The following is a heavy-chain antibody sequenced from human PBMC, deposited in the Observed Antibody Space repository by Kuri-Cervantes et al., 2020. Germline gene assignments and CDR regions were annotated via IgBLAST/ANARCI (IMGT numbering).Heavy chain of an antibody. J-gene: IGHJ5*02. Sequence: SETLSLTCTVSGGSISSSSYYWGWIRQPPGKGLEWIGSIYYSGSTYYNPSLKSRVTISVNTSKNQFSLKLSSVTAADTAVYYCARVLLKIPDYGGNWGWFDPWGQGTLVTVSS. CDR3: ARVLLKIPDYGGNWGWFDP. CDR1: GGSISSSSYY. D-gene: IGHD4-23*01. V-gene: IGHV4-39*01. CDR2: IYYSGST.